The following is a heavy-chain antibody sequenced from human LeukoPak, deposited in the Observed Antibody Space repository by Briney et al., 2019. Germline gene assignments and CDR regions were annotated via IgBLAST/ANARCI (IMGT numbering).Heavy chain of an antibody. D-gene: IGHD6-13*01. CDR3: ARGRFQQLVLGLGSSAANYYYYYYMDV. CDR1: GGSISSYY. J-gene: IGHJ6*03. CDR2: IYYSGST. V-gene: IGHV4-59*01. Sequence: KTSETLSLTCTVSGGSISSYYWSWIRQPPGKGLERIGYIYYSGSTNYNPSLKSRVTISVDTSKNQFSLKLSSVTAADTAVYYCARGRFQQLVLGLGSSAANYYYYYYMDVWGKGTTVTISS.